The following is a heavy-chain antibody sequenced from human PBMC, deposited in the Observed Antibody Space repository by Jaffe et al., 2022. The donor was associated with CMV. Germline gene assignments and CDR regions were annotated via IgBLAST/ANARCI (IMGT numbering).Heavy chain of an antibody. D-gene: IGHD3-10*01. CDR3: ARGPAQLLWFGEPNHAFDI. CDR2: IYYSGST. V-gene: IGHV4-59*01. J-gene: IGHJ3*02. CDR1: GGSISSYY. Sequence: QVQLQESGPGLVKPSETLSLTCTVSGGSISSYYWSWIRQPPGKGLEWIGYIYYSGSTNYNPSLKSRVTISVDTSKNQFSLKLSSVTAADTAVYYCARGPAQLLWFGEPNHAFDIWGQGTMVTVSS.